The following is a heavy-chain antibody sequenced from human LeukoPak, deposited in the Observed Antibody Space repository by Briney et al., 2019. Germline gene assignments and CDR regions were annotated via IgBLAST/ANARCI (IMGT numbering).Heavy chain of an antibody. CDR2: MNPNSGNT. CDR3: ARALSWTTESYYYMDV. J-gene: IGHJ6*03. Sequence: GASVTVSCKASGYTFTSYDVHWVRQATGQGLEWLGWMNPNSGNTGYAQNFQGRVTMTMNTSITTAYMELSSLRSEDTAVYYCARALSWTTESYYYMDVWGKGTTVTVSS. D-gene: IGHD3/OR15-3a*01. CDR1: GYTFTSYD. V-gene: IGHV1-8*01.